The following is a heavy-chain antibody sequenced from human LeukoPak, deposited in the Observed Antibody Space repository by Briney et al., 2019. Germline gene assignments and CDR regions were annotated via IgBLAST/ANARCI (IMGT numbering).Heavy chain of an antibody. D-gene: IGHD3-3*01. J-gene: IGHJ2*01. CDR2: MNPNSGNT. Sequence: ASVKVSCKASGYTFTSYDINWVRQATGQGLEWMGWMNPNSGNTGYAQKFQGRVTITRNTSISTAYMELSSLRSEDTAVYYCARAGHYDFWSGYSPSQRYFDLWGRGTLVTVSS. V-gene: IGHV1-8*03. CDR1: GYTFTSYD. CDR3: ARAGHYDFWSGYSPSQRYFDL.